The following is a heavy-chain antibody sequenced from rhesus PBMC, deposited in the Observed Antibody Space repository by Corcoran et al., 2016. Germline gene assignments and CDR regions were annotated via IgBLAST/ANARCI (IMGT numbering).Heavy chain of an antibody. CDR1: AASISSYW. J-gene: IGHJ4*01. CDR2: INGPSGST. Sequence: QVQLQESGPGLVKPSETLSLACAVSAASISSYWWSWLRPAPGKGLDWIGEINGPSGSTYYNPSLNSRVTLSKDTSRNHFSLKMNSVTAADTALYYCVGRNRWWGQGVLVTVSS. D-gene: IGHD6-37*01. V-gene: IGHV4-80*01. CDR3: VGRNRW.